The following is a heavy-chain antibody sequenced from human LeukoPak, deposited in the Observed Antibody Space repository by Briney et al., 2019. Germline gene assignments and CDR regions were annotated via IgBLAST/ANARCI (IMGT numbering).Heavy chain of an antibody. J-gene: IGHJ4*02. V-gene: IGHV4-59*08. CDR2: IYYSGST. CDR1: GGSISSYY. D-gene: IGHD3-9*01. Sequence: SETLSLTCTVSGGSISSYYWSWIRQPPGKGLEWIGYIYYSGSTNYNPSLKSRVTISVDTSKNQFSLKLSSVTAADTAVYYCATGRPYDWSLTGYYIGSYYFDYWGQGTLVTVSS. CDR3: ATGRPYDWSLTGYYIGSYYFDY.